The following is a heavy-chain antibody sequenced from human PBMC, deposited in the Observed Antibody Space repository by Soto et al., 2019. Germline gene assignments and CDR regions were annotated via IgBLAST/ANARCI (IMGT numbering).Heavy chain of an antibody. Sequence: SVKVSCKASGGTFSSYAISWVRQAPGQGLEWMGGIIPIFGTANYAQKFQGRVTITADESTSTAYMELSSLRSEGTAVYYCASSTYYYDSSGYYPTSSSLDYWGQGTLVTVSS. CDR3: ASSTYYYDSSGYYPTSSSLDY. V-gene: IGHV1-69*13. CDR1: GGTFSSYA. D-gene: IGHD3-22*01. CDR2: IIPIFGTA. J-gene: IGHJ4*02.